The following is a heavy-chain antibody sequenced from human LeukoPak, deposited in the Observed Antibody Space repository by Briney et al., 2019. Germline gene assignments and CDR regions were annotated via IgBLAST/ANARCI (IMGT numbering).Heavy chain of an antibody. CDR3: ARERIQRKGFDP. J-gene: IGHJ5*02. V-gene: IGHV3-30-3*01. CDR2: ISYDGSNK. CDR1: GFTFSSYA. D-gene: IGHD5-18*01. Sequence: GGSLRLSCAASGFTFSSYAMHWVRQAPGKGLEWVAVISYDGSNKYYADSVKGRFTISRDNSKNTLYLQMNSLRAEDTAVYYCARERIQRKGFDPWGQGTLVTVPS.